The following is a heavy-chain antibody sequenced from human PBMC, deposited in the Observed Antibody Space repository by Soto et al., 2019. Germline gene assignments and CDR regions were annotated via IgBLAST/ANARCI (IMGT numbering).Heavy chain of an antibody. D-gene: IGHD3-10*01. CDR1: GGSISSGGYY. J-gene: IGHJ6*03. V-gene: IGHV4-31*03. Sequence: SETLSLTCTVSGGSISSGGYYWSWIRHHPGKGLEWIGYIYYSGSTYYNPSLKSRVTISVDTSKNQFSLKLSSVTAADTAVYYCARGGFGSSKTGPGHYYYYYYMDVWGKGTTVTVSS. CDR2: IYYSGST. CDR3: ARGGFGSSKTGPGHYYYYYYMDV.